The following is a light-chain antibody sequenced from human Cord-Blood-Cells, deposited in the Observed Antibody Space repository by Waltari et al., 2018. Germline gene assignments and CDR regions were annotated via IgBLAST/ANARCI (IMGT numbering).Light chain of an antibody. Sequence: DIQMTQSPSSLSASVGDRVTITCRASQSISSYLNWYQQKPGKAPKLLIYAASSLQSGVPSRFRGSGSGTDFTLTISIRQPEDFATYYCQQSYSTPRTFGQGTKVEIK. J-gene: IGKJ1*01. CDR1: QSISSY. CDR2: AAS. CDR3: QQSYSTPRT. V-gene: IGKV1-39*01.